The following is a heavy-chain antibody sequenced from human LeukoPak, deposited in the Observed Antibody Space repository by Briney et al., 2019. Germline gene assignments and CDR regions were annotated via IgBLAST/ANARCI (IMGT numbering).Heavy chain of an antibody. V-gene: IGHV6-1*01. CDR2: TYYRSKWLV. CDR3: TRFYDTNSFDY. Sequence: SQTLSLTCAISGDSVSGSSVAWNWIRQSPSRGLEWLGRTYYRSKWLVDYAGSLKGRITINADTSKNQLSLQLHSVTPEGTAMYYCTRFYDTNSFDYWGQGTLVTVSS. J-gene: IGHJ4*02. CDR1: GDSVSGSSVA. D-gene: IGHD3-16*01.